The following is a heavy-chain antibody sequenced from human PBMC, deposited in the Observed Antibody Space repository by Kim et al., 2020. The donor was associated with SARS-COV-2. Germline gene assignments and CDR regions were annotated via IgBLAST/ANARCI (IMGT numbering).Heavy chain of an antibody. CDR3: ARAAFSVDPRLLWFGELSDY. D-gene: IGHD3-10*01. CDR1: GYTFTSYY. V-gene: IGHV1-46*01. J-gene: IGHJ4*02. Sequence: ASVKVSCKASGYTFTSYYMHWVRQAPGQGLEWMGIINPSGGSTSYAQKFQGRVTMTRDTSTSTVYMELSSLRSEDTAVYYCARAAFSVDPRLLWFGELSDYWGQGPLVTVSS. CDR2: INPSGGST.